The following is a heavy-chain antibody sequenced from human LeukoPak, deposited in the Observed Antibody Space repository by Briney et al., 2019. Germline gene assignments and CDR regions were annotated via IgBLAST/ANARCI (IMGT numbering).Heavy chain of an antibody. V-gene: IGHV3-74*01. CDR3: ARVGAIAAAGIDY. J-gene: IGHJ4*02. Sequence: GGSLRLSCAASGFTFSSYWMHWVRQAPGKGLVGVSRINSDGRSTNYADSVKGRFTISRDNAKNSLYLQMNSLRAEDTAVYYCARVGAIAAAGIDYWGQGTLVTVSS. D-gene: IGHD6-13*01. CDR1: GFTFSSYW. CDR2: INSDGRST.